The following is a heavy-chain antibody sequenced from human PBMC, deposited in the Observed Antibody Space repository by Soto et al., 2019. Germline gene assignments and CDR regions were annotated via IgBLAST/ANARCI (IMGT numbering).Heavy chain of an antibody. CDR1: GGSISDYY. Sequence: QVQLQESSPGLVKPSETLSLTCNVSGGSISDYYWSWIRQPPGKGLEWIGNIHYSGTTKYNPSLXXRXXISVDTSKNQFSLKLTSVTAADPAMYYCARCVSGYYSGFDHWGQGTLVTVSS. D-gene: IGHD3-22*01. V-gene: IGHV4-59*01. CDR2: IHYSGTT. J-gene: IGHJ4*02. CDR3: ARCVSGYYSGFDH.